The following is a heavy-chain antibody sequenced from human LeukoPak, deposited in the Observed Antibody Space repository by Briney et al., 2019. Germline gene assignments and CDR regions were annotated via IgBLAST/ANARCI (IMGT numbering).Heavy chain of an antibody. Sequence: GRSLRLSCAASGFTFSSYAMHWVRQAPGKGLEWVAVISYDGSNKYYADSVKGRFTISRDNSKNTLYLQMNSLRAEDTAVYYCARDMVRGVIWAFDIWGQGTMVTVSS. CDR2: ISYDGSNK. J-gene: IGHJ3*02. CDR3: ARDMVRGVIWAFDI. CDR1: GFTFSSYA. V-gene: IGHV3-30-3*01. D-gene: IGHD3-10*01.